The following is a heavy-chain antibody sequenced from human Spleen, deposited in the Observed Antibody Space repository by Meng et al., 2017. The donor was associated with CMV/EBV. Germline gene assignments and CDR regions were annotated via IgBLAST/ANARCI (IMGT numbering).Heavy chain of an antibody. V-gene: IGHV3-30*04. D-gene: IGHD3-3*01. CDR1: GFTFSSHP. J-gene: IGHJ4*02. CDR2: ISYDGSNE. CDR3: AKGGTYYDFWSGYWCYFDY. Sequence: SLKISCAASGFTFSSHPIHWVRQAPGKGLEWVAVISYDGSNEYYADSVRGRFTISRDTSKNTLYLQMNSLRAEDTAVYYCAKGGTYYDFWSGYWCYFDYWGQGTLVTVSS.